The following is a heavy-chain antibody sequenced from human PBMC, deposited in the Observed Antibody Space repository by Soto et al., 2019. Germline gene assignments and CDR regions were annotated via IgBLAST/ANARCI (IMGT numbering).Heavy chain of an antibody. Sequence: QLQLQESGPGLVKPSETLSLTCTVSGGSISSSSYYWGWIRQPPGKGLEWIGSIYYSGSTYYNPSLKSRFTISVDTSNTQFALKLSSVTAADTAVYDCAAGITFGGGIVRVFAFDIWGQGTMVTVSS. CDR3: AAGITFGGGIVRVFAFDI. CDR1: GGSISSSSYY. CDR2: IYYSGST. V-gene: IGHV4-39*01. J-gene: IGHJ3*02. D-gene: IGHD3-16*02.